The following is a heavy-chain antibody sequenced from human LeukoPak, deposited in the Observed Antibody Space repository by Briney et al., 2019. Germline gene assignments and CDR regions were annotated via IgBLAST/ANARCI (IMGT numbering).Heavy chain of an antibody. Sequence: MASETLSLTCAVYGGSFSGYYWSWIRQPPGKGLEWIGEINHSGSTNYNPSLKSRVTISVDTSKKQFSLKLSSVTAADTAVYYCARGNTMDYWGQGTLVTVSS. CDR3: ARGNTMDY. J-gene: IGHJ4*02. V-gene: IGHV4-34*01. CDR1: GGSFSGYY. D-gene: IGHD2-2*01. CDR2: INHSGST.